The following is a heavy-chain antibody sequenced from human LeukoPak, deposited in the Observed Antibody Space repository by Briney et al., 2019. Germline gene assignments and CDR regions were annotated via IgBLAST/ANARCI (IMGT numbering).Heavy chain of an antibody. CDR3: ARDWGGYCSSTSCYSHMDV. CDR2: IKQDGSEK. J-gene: IGHJ6*03. CDR1: GFTFSSYW. Sequence: HPGGSLRLSCAASGFTFSSYWMSWVRQAPGKGLEWVANIKQDGSEKYYVDSVKGRFTISRDNAKNSLYLQMNSLRAEDTAVYYCARDWGGYCSSTSCYSHMDVWGKGTTVTVSS. V-gene: IGHV3-7*01. D-gene: IGHD2-2*01.